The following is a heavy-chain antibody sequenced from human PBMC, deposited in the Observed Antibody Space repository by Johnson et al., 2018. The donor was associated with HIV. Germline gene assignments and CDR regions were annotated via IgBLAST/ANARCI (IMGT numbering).Heavy chain of an antibody. D-gene: IGHD6-25*01. CDR3: ARDRVIAANNRAFDI. J-gene: IGHJ3*02. Sequence: VQLVESGGGLVQPGGSLRLSCAASGFTFSNSDMNWVHQAPGKRLEWVSGVSWNGSRTHYADSVKGRFIISRDNSRNTLYLQMNSLRAEDTAVYYCARDRVIAANNRAFDIWGQGTMVTVSS. V-gene: IGHV3-35*01. CDR2: VSWNGSRT. CDR1: GFTFSNSD.